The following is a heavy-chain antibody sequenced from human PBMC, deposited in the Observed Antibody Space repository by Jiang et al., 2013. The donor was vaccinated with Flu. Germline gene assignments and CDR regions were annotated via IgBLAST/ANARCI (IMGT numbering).Heavy chain of an antibody. Sequence: SQTLSLTCAISGDSVSSNTAAWNWIRQSPSRGLEWLGRAYFRSYWYDEYAESVKSRITISPDTSKNQFSLQLKFVTPEDTAVYYCARGTFGVTDSWGQGTLVTVSS. D-gene: IGHD3-10*01. CDR2: AYFRSYWYD. V-gene: IGHV6-1*01. CDR3: ARGTFGVTDS. J-gene: IGHJ5*01. CDR1: GDSVSSNTAA.